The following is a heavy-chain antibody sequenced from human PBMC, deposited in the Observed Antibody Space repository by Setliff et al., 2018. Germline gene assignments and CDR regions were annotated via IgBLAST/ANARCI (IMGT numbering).Heavy chain of an antibody. CDR1: GGSISSGSYY. Sequence: SETLSLTCTVSGGSISSGSYYWSWIRQPAGKGLEWIGRIYTRGSTNYNPSLKSRVTISVDTSKNQFSLKLSSVTAADTAVYYCARDRRIVGARHAFDIWGQGTMVTVS. V-gene: IGHV4-61*02. J-gene: IGHJ3*02. CDR2: IYTRGST. D-gene: IGHD1-26*01. CDR3: ARDRRIVGARHAFDI.